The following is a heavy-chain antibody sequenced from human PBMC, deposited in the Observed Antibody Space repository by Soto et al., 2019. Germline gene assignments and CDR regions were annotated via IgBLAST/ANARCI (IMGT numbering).Heavy chain of an antibody. CDR1: GFTVSSNY. V-gene: IGHV3-53*01. CDR2: IYSGGST. D-gene: IGHD6-19*01. CDR3: ARARDGGWPRYYCYVMDV. Sequence: GGSLRLSCAASGFTVSSNYMSWVRQAPGKGLEWVSVIYSGGSTYYADSVKGRFTISRDNSKNTLYLQMNSLRAEDTAVYYCARARDGGWPRYYCYVMDVWGQGTTVTVS. J-gene: IGHJ6*02.